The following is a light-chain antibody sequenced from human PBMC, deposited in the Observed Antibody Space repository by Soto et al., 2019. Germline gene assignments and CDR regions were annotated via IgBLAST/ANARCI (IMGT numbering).Light chain of an antibody. V-gene: IGKV3-15*01. Sequence: SQSAATLSVSTGERATLSSRASQSVSSNLAWYQQKPGQAPRLLIYGASTRATGIPARFSGSGSGTEFTLTISSLQPEDSATYYCQQLNSYPLTFGGGTKVDI. CDR2: GAS. CDR3: QQLNSYPLT. CDR1: QSVSSN. J-gene: IGKJ4*01.